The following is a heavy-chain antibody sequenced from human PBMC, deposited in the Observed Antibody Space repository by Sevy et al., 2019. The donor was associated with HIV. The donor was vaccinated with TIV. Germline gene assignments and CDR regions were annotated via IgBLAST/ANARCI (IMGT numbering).Heavy chain of an antibody. Sequence: GGSLRLSCAASGFTFDDYTIHWVRQAPGKGLEWVSLISWDGGSTYYADSVKGRFTISRDNSKNSLYLQMNSLRTEDTALYYCAKGSSSWYQPFDYWGQGTLVTVSS. CDR1: GFTFDDYT. V-gene: IGHV3-43*01. CDR2: ISWDGGST. CDR3: AKGSSSWYQPFDY. D-gene: IGHD6-13*01. J-gene: IGHJ4*02.